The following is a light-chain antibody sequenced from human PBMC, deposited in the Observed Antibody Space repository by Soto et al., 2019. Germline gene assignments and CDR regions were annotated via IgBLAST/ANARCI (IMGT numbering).Light chain of an antibody. V-gene: IGKV1-39*01. CDR2: AAS. Sequence: DIQMTQSPSSLSASFGDRVTLTCRASQNIDTYLNWYQQKPGTAPKLLMYAASSLHSGVPSRFSGSGSGTDFTLTISRLQPEDFATYYCQQSHTPPYTFGQGTKLEI. J-gene: IGKJ2*01. CDR1: QNIDTY. CDR3: QQSHTPPYT.